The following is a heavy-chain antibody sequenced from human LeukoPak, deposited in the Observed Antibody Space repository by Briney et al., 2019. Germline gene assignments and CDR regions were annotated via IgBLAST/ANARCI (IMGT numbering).Heavy chain of an antibody. CDR2: ISYDGSNK. Sequence: PGGSLRLSCAASGFTFSSYAMHWVRQAPGKGLEWVAVISYDGSNKYYADSAKGRFTISRDNSKNTLYLQMNSLRAEDTAVYYCARDHVDYYYYMDVWGKGTTVTVSS. CDR1: GFTFSSYA. V-gene: IGHV3-30-3*01. CDR3: ARDHVDYYYYMDV. J-gene: IGHJ6*03. D-gene: IGHD3-10*02.